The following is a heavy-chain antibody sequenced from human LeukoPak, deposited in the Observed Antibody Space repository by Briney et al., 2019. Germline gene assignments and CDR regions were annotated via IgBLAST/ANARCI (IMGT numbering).Heavy chain of an antibody. V-gene: IGHV6-1*01. CDR3: ARDLLGRAAGFGTLTYYYYGMDV. J-gene: IGHJ6*02. D-gene: IGHD6-13*01. CDR1: GDSVSSNSAA. CDR2: TYYRSKWYN. Sequence: SQTLSLTCAISGDSVSSNSAAWNWISQSPSRGLEWLGRTYYRSKWYNDYAVSVKSRITINPDTSKNQFSLQLNSVTPEDTAVYYCARDLLGRAAGFGTLTYYYYGMDVWGQGTTVTVSS.